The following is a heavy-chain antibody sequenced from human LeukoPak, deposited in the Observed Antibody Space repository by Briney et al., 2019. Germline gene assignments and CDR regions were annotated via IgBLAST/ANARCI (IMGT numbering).Heavy chain of an antibody. CDR1: GFTFSSYS. J-gene: IGHJ4*02. CDR2: ISSSSSYI. D-gene: IGHD6-19*01. CDR3: ARDPSSGWFDY. Sequence: GGSPRLSCAASGFTFSSYSMNWVRQAPGKGLEWVSSISSSSSYIYYADSVKGRFTISRDNAKNSLYLQVNSLRAEDTAVYYCARDPSSGWFDYWGQGTLVTVSS. V-gene: IGHV3-21*01.